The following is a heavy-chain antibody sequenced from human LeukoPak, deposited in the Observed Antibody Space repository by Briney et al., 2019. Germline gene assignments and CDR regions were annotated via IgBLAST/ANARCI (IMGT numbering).Heavy chain of an antibody. J-gene: IGHJ4*02. CDR1: GGSISSYY. Sequence: PSESLSLTCTVSGGSISSYYWSWIRQPPGKGLEWIGYIYYSGSTNYNPSLKSRVTIPVDTSKNQFSLKLSSVTAADTAVYYCARGEQLASYWGQGTLVTVSS. D-gene: IGHD6-13*01. V-gene: IGHV4-59*01. CDR2: IYYSGST. CDR3: ARGEQLASY.